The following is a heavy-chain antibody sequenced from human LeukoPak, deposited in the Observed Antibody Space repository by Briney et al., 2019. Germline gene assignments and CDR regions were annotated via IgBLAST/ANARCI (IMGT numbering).Heavy chain of an antibody. J-gene: IGHJ6*03. CDR3: AKKDYGDYYYYMDV. CDR1: GFTFSSFG. D-gene: IGHD4-17*01. Sequence: GGSLRLSCAASGFTFSSFGMNWVRQAPGKGLEWVSYISSSSSTIYYADSVKGRFTISRDNSKNTLYLQMNSLRAEDTAVYYCAKKDYGDYYYYMDVWGKGTTVTISS. CDR2: ISSSSSTI. V-gene: IGHV3-48*01.